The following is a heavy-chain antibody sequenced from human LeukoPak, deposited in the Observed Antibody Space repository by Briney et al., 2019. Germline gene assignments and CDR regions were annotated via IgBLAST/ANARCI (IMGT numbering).Heavy chain of an antibody. CDR2: IYYSGNT. D-gene: IGHD4-23*01. CDR3: ANSANYGGNSGYFDY. Sequence: PSETLSLTCTVSGGSISSSSYYWGWIRQPPGKGLEWIGSIYYSGNTYYNPSLKSRVTISIDTSKNQFSLKLSSVTAADTAVYYCANSANYGGNSGYFDYWGQGTLDTVSS. J-gene: IGHJ4*02. CDR1: GGSISSSSYY. V-gene: IGHV4-39*01.